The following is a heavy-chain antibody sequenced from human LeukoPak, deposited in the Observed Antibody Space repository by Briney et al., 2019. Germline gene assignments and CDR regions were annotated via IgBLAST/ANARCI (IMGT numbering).Heavy chain of an antibody. CDR3: AREAIGRVDY. V-gene: IGHV4-59*01. CDR1: GDSSSNYY. J-gene: IGHJ4*02. CDR2: IYYSGST. Sequence: SDTLSLTCTVSGDSSSNYYCSWIRQPPGKGLEWIGYIYYSGSTNYNPSLKSRVTISVDTSKRHFSLKLSSVTAADTAVYYCAREAIGRVDYWGQGILVTVSS. D-gene: IGHD2/OR15-2a*01.